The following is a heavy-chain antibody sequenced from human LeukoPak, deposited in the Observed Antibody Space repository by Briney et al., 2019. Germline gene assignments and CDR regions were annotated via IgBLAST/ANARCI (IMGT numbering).Heavy chain of an antibody. Sequence: PGGSLRLSCAASGFTVSSNYMSWVRQAPGKGLEWVSVIYSGGSTYYADSVKGRFTISRDNSKNTLYLQMNSLRAEDTAVYYCARVDYYYYYMDVWGKGTTVTAPS. J-gene: IGHJ6*03. CDR3: ARVDYYYYYMDV. CDR1: GFTVSSNY. V-gene: IGHV3-53*01. CDR2: IYSGGST.